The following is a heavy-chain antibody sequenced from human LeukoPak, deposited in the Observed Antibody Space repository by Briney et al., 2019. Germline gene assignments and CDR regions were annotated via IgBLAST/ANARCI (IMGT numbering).Heavy chain of an antibody. Sequence: SETLSLTCAVYGGSFSGYYWSWIRQPPGKGLEWIGEINHSGSTNYNPSRKRRFTISVDTSKNQFSLKLSSVTAADTAVSYCARGHVRGTRYWGQGTLVTASS. J-gene: IGHJ4*02. CDR2: INHSGST. D-gene: IGHD3-10*01. CDR1: GGSFSGYY. V-gene: IGHV4-34*01. CDR3: ARGHVRGTRY.